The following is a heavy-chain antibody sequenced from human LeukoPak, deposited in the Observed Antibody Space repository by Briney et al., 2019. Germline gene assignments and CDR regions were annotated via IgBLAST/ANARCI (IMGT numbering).Heavy chain of an antibody. CDR1: GGSMRISTYY. CDR2: IYYSGST. Sequence: SETLSLTCSVSGGSMRISTYYWGWIRQPPGKGLEWIGNIYYSGSTYYNPSLKSRVTISVDTSKNQFSLKLSSVTAADTAVYYCARHALLRVFDPWGQGTLVTVSS. J-gene: IGHJ5*02. V-gene: IGHV4-39*01. D-gene: IGHD2-8*01. CDR3: ARHALLRVFDP.